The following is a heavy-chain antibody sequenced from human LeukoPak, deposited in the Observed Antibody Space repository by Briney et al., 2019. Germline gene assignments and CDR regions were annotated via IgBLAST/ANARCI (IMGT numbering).Heavy chain of an antibody. J-gene: IGHJ6*03. D-gene: IGHD3-3*01. Sequence: SETLSLTCTVSGGSISSYYWSWIRQPPGKGLEWIGYIYYSGSTNYNPSLKSRVTISVDTSKNQFSLKLGSVTAADTAVYYCASQGRYYDFWSGYSDYYYYMDVWGKGTTVTVSS. CDR1: GGSISSYY. V-gene: IGHV4-59*01. CDR2: IYYSGST. CDR3: ASQGRYYDFWSGYSDYYYYMDV.